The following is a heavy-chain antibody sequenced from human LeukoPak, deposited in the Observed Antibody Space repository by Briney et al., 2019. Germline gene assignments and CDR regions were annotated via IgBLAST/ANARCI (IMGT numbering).Heavy chain of an antibody. V-gene: IGHV5-51*01. CDR3: ARQGQYCIGGSCYSNAFDI. CDR2: IYPGDSDT. D-gene: IGHD2-15*01. CDR1: GYSFTTYW. Sequence: GESLKISCKGSGYSFTTYWIGWVRQMPGKGLEWMGIIYPGDSDTRYSPSFQGQVTLSADKSISTAYLQWSSLKASDTAMYYCARQGQYCIGGSCYSNAFDIWGQGTMAIVSS. J-gene: IGHJ3*02.